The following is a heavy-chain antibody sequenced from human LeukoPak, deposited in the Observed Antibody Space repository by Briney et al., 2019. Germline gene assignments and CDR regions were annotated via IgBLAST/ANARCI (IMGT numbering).Heavy chain of an antibody. J-gene: IGHJ6*03. Sequence: GGSLRLSCAASGFTFSSYAMSWVRQAPGKGLEWVSAISGSGGSTYYADSVKGRFTISRDNSKNTLYLQMTSLRAEDTAVYYCAKYERQVVTAILDYYYYMDVWGKGTTVTVSS. CDR2: ISGSGGST. V-gene: IGHV3-23*01. CDR3: AKYERQVVTAILDYYYYMDV. D-gene: IGHD2-21*02. CDR1: GFTFSSYA.